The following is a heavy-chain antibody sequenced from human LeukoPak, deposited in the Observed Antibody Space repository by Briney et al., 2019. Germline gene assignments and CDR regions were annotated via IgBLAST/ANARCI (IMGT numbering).Heavy chain of an antibody. CDR1: GGSISSSSYY. D-gene: IGHD2-21*01. Sequence: SETLSLTCTVSGGSISSSSYYWGWIRQPPGKGLEWIGSIYYSGSTYYNPSLKSRVTISVDTSKNQFSLRLSSVTAADTAVYYCAKDDSWARFESWGQGSQVTVSS. CDR3: AKDDSWARFES. CDR2: IYYSGST. J-gene: IGHJ4*02. V-gene: IGHV4-39*07.